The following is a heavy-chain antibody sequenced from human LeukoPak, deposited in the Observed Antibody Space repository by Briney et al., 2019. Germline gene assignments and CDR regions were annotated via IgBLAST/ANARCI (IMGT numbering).Heavy chain of an antibody. Sequence: ASVKVSCKASGGTFSSYAISWVRQAPGQRLERMGWINAGNGNTKYSQKFQGRVTITRDTSASTAYMELSSLRSEDTAVYYCARDTCFGGTCFDDAFDIWGQGTMVTVSS. CDR2: INAGNGNT. CDR1: GGTFSSYA. D-gene: IGHD2-15*01. CDR3: ARDTCFGGTCFDDAFDI. V-gene: IGHV1-3*01. J-gene: IGHJ3*02.